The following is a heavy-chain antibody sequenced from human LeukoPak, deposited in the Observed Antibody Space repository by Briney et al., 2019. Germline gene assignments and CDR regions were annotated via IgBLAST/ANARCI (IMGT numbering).Heavy chain of an antibody. J-gene: IGHJ4*02. V-gene: IGHV3-7*01. Sequence: GGSLTLSCAASGFTFSDSWMTWVRQAPGRGLEWVADINQDGKTKSYMDSVEGRFTISRDNARNSMYLQMSSLRAGDTVVYYCARDPAYGALDYWGQGTLATVSS. CDR1: GFTFSDSW. D-gene: IGHD4-17*01. CDR2: INQDGKTK. CDR3: ARDPAYGALDY.